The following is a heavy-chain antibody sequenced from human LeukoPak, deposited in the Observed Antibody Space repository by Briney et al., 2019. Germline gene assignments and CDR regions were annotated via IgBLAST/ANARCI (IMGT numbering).Heavy chain of an antibody. J-gene: IGHJ5*01. D-gene: IGHD3-16*02. CDR3: ARAYQRLGGLSFPDS. CDR1: GYTFTNYA. V-gene: IGHV7-4-1*02. Sequence: GASVKVSCKTSGYTFTNYAMNWVRQAPGQGLEWMGWINPNTGNPTYAQGFTGRFVFSLDISVTTTYLQISGLKAEDTAVYYCARAYQRLGGLSFPDSWGQGTLVTVSS. CDR2: INPNTGNP.